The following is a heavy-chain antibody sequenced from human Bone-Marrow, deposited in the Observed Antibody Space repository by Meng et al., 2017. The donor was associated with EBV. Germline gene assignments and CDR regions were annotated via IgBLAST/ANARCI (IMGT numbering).Heavy chain of an antibody. CDR1: GGSISSNTW. V-gene: IGHV4-4*02. D-gene: IGHD3-16*01. Sequence: RQEPGPVLVMPWGTLSLSCGVSGGSISSNTWWSWVRQPPGKGLEWIGAVYYLGGTHYSPSLSSRLSISIDTSKNQLSLKLTSATAADTAVYYCARGTPFDYWGPGILVTVSS. CDR3: ARGTPFDY. J-gene: IGHJ4*02. CDR2: VYYLGGT.